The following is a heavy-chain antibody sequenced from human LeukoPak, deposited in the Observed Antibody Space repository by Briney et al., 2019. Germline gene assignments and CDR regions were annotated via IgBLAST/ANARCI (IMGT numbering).Heavy chain of an antibody. Sequence: GGSLRLSCAAPGFTFSGSTMIWVRQASGKGLEWVGRIKTEANSYATTYAASAKGRFIISRDDSKNTAYLQMNSLKTEDTAVYYCSSRDGSLGYWGQGTLVTVSS. D-gene: IGHD3-16*02. V-gene: IGHV3-73*01. CDR2: IKTEANSYAT. J-gene: IGHJ4*02. CDR1: GFTFSGST. CDR3: SSRDGSLGY.